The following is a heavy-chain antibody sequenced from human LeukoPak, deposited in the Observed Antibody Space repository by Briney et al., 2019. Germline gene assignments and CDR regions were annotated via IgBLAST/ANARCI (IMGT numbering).Heavy chain of an antibody. CDR3: AARGYSGYLLFDY. CDR2: IVDGSGNT. D-gene: IGHD5-12*01. V-gene: IGHV1-58*02. CDR1: GFTFTSSA. Sequence: SVKVSCKASGFTFTSSAMQWVRQARGQRLEWIGWIVDGSGNTNYAQKFQERVTITRDMSTSTAYMELSSLRSEDTAVYYCAARGYSGYLLFDYWGQGTLVTVSS. J-gene: IGHJ4*02.